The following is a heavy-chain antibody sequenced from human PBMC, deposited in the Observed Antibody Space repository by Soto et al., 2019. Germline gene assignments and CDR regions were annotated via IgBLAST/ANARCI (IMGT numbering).Heavy chain of an antibody. Sequence: QVQLVQSGAEVKKPGSSVKVSCKASGGTFSSYTISWVRQAPGQGLEWIGRLIPSLGIANYAQKFQGRVTITPDKSTSTAYMELSSLRAEDTAVYYCASVSSGRYVSSFDYWGQGTLVTVSS. CDR1: GGTFSSYT. CDR3: ASVSSGRYVSSFDY. J-gene: IGHJ4*02. V-gene: IGHV1-69*02. D-gene: IGHD6-19*01. CDR2: LIPSLGIA.